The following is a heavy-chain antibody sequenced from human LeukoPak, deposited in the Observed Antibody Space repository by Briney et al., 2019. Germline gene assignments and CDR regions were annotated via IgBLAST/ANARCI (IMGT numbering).Heavy chain of an antibody. D-gene: IGHD5-24*01. Sequence: ASVKVSCKASGYNFIIYGITWVRQAPGQGLEWMGWISAYNGNSNYAENLQGRVTMTTDTSTSTAYMELSSLRSEDTAVYYCARGGRWLQPPLNYWGQGTLVTVSS. CDR2: ISAYNGNS. CDR1: GYNFIIYG. CDR3: ARGGRWLQPPLNY. J-gene: IGHJ4*02. V-gene: IGHV1-18*01.